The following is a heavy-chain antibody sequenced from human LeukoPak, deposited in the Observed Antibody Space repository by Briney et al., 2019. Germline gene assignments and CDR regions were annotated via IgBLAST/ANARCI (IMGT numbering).Heavy chain of an antibody. J-gene: IGHJ4*02. D-gene: IGHD5-18*01. CDR1: GGTFSSYA. Sequence: ASVKVSCKASGGTFSSYAISWVRQAPGQGLEWMGWINPNSGGTNYAQKFQGRVTMTRDTSISTAYMELSRLRSDDTAVYYCARARYSYGYPFDYWGQGTLVTVSS. CDR2: INPNSGGT. V-gene: IGHV1-2*02. CDR3: ARARYSYGYPFDY.